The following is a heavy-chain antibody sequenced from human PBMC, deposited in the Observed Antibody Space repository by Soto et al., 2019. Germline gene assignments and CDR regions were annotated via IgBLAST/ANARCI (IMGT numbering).Heavy chain of an antibody. D-gene: IGHD3-3*01. CDR3: AMAHYAFWSGYSNGMDV. J-gene: IGHJ6*02. Sequence: TLSLTCAVSGGSISSGGYSWSWIRQPPGRGLEWIGYIYHSGSTYYNPSLESRVTIAVDKSKNPLSLKLSSVTAADTAVYYCAMAHYAFWSGYSNGMDVWGQGTTVTVSS. CDR2: IYHSGST. CDR1: GGSISSGGYS. V-gene: IGHV4-30-2*01.